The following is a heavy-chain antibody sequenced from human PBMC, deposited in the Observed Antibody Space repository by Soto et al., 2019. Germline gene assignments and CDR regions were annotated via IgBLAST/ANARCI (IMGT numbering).Heavy chain of an antibody. CDR2: ISAYNGNT. Sequence: QVQLVQSGAEVKKPGASVKVSCKASGYTFTSYGISWVRQAPGQGLEWMGWISAYNGNTNYAQKLQGRVTMTTDTPTSTAYMELRCLRADVTAVYYCARDGPLWGYDFWSGYPERNWFDPWGQGTLVTVSS. J-gene: IGHJ5*02. D-gene: IGHD3-3*01. CDR1: GYTFTSYG. CDR3: ARDGPLWGYDFWSGYPERNWFDP. V-gene: IGHV1-18*04.